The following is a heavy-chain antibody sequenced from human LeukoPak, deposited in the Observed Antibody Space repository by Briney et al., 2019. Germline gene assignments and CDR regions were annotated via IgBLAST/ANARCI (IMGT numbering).Heavy chain of an antibody. CDR3: ARQRVGSRYYDSSGYRDWFDP. Sequence: GRSLRLSCAASGFTFSDYYMSWVRQAPGKGLEWVSYISSSSSYTNYADSVKGRFTTSRDNAKNSLYLQMNSLRAEDTAVYYCARQRVGSRYYDSSGYRDWFDPWGQGTLVTVSS. D-gene: IGHD3-22*01. V-gene: IGHV3-11*03. CDR2: ISSSSSYT. CDR1: GFTFSDYY. J-gene: IGHJ5*02.